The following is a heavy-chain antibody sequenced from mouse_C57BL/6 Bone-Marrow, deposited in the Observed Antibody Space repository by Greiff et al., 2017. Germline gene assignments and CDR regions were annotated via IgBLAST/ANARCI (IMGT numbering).Heavy chain of an antibody. CDR2: IDPSDSET. J-gene: IGHJ1*03. Sequence: QVQLQQPGAELVRPGSSVKLSCKASGYTFTSYWMHWVKQRPIQGLEWIGNIDPSDSETHYNQKFKVKATLTVDTSSSTAYMQLSSLTSEDSSVYYCARREYGSSYGYFDVWGTGTTVTVSS. V-gene: IGHV1-52*01. CDR3: ARREYGSSYGYFDV. CDR1: GYTFTSYW. D-gene: IGHD1-1*01.